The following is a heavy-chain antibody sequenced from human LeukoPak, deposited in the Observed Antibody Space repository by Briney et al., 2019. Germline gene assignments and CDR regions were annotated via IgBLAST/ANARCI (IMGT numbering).Heavy chain of an antibody. Sequence: ASVKVSCKASGYTFTGYYMHWVRQAPGQGLEWMGWINPNSGGTNYAQKLQGRVTMTTDTSTSTAYMELRSLRSDDTAVYYCARDQGPYYYDSSGSGFDPWGQGTLVTVSS. J-gene: IGHJ5*02. V-gene: IGHV1-2*02. CDR2: INPNSGGT. CDR3: ARDQGPYYYDSSGSGFDP. CDR1: GYTFTGYY. D-gene: IGHD3-22*01.